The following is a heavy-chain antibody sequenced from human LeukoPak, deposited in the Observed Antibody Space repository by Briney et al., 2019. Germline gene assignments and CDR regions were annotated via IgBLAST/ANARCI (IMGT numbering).Heavy chain of an antibody. Sequence: SETLSLTCTVSGGSISSGGYYWSWIRQHPGKGLEWIGYIYYSGGTYYNPSLKSRVTISVDTSKNQFSLKLSSVTAADTAVYYCAREDALGSGTFDIWGQGTMVTVSS. V-gene: IGHV4-31*03. CDR3: AREDALGSGTFDI. D-gene: IGHD2-2*01. J-gene: IGHJ3*02. CDR1: GGSISSGGYY. CDR2: IYYSGGT.